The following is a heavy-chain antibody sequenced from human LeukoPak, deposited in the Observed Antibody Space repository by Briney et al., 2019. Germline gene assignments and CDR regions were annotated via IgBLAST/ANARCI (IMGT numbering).Heavy chain of an antibody. D-gene: IGHD6-6*01. CDR2: IIPIFGTA. J-gene: IGHJ5*02. Sequence: SVKVSCKASGGTFSSYAISWVRQAPGQGLEWMGGIIPIFGTANYAQKFQGRVTVTADESASTAYMELSSLRSEDTAVYYCARGVGIAARLWWFDPWGQGTLVTVSS. CDR3: ARGVGIAARLWWFDP. V-gene: IGHV1-69*13. CDR1: GGTFSSYA.